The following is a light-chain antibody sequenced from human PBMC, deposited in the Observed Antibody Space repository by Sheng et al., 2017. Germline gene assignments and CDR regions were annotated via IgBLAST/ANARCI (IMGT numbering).Light chain of an antibody. J-gene: IGKJ1*01. Sequence: DIQLTQSPSFLSASVGDRVTITCRASQDISSYLAWYQQKPGRAPQLLIYAASTLQSGVPSRFSGRGYETEFTLTISSLQPEDFAVYYCQQYNNWPPVAFGQGTKVEIK. CDR2: AAS. CDR3: QQYNNWPPVA. V-gene: IGKV1-9*01. CDR1: QDISSY.